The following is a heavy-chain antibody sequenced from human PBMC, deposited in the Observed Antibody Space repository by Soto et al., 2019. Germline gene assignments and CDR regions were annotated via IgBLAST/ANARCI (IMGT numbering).Heavy chain of an antibody. CDR1: GGSFSGYY. V-gene: IGHV4-34*01. Sequence: RSLTCAVYGGSFSGYYWSWIRQPPGKGLEWIGEINHSGSTNYNPSLKSRVTISVDTSKDQFSLKLSSVTAADTAVYYCARVMRIESNTTVRYYYYYGMDVWGQGTTVTVSS. CDR3: ARVMRIESNTTVRYYYYYGMDV. CDR2: INHSGST. D-gene: IGHD4-4*01. J-gene: IGHJ6*02.